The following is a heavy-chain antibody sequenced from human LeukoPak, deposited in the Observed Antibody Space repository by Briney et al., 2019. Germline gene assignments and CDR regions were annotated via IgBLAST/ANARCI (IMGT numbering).Heavy chain of an antibody. V-gene: IGHV3-23*01. CDR3: VKDLGDDYENAFDF. Sequence: GGSLRLSCEASGFAFSRYAMSWVRHPPGRGLEWVSSVSGSGESTFYAASVKRRFTISGDNSKNTVYLQMNSPRAEDTAPYYCVKDLGDDYENAFDFWGQGTLVTVSS. J-gene: IGHJ3*01. CDR1: GFAFSRYA. D-gene: IGHD4-17*01. CDR2: VSGSGEST.